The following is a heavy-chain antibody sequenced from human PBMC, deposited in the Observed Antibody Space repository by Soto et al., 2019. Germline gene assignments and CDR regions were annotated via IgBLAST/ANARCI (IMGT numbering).Heavy chain of an antibody. J-gene: IGHJ3*02. CDR2: IYHSGST. CDR3: ARQPYQNDAFDI. V-gene: IGHV4-30-2*01. Sequence: TLSLTCGVSGGSISRGGYSWSWIRQPPGKGLEWIGYIYHSGSTYYNPSLKSRVTISVDRSKNQFSLKLSSVTAADTAVYDCARQPYQNDAFDIWGQGAMVPGSS. CDR1: GGSISRGGYS. D-gene: IGHD2-2*01.